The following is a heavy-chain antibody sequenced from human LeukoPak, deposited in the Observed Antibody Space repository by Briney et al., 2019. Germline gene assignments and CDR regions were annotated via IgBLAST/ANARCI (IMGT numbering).Heavy chain of an antibody. J-gene: IGHJ1*01. D-gene: IGHD5-24*01. CDR1: GGPFSGYY. CDR3: ARKGRWLQLGYFQH. Sequence: PSKTLSLTCAVYGGPFSGYYWSWIRQPPGKGLEWIVATNHSGSTNYNPSLRSRVAISVDTSKTQFSLKLSSVTAADTAVYYCARKGRWLQLGYFQHWGQGTLVTVSS. CDR2: TNHSGST. V-gene: IGHV4-34*01.